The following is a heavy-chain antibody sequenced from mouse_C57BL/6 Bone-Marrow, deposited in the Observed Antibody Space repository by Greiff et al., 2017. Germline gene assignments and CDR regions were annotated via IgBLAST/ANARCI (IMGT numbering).Heavy chain of an antibody. J-gene: IGHJ1*03. CDR2: IYPRDGST. D-gene: IGHD1-1*01. CDR3: ARLEFDGSSGDWYFDV. Sequence: VQLQQSGPELVKPGASVKLSCKASGYTFTSYDINWVKQRPGQGLEWIGWIYPRDGSTKYNEEFKGKGTLTVDTYSSTAYMELHSLTSEVSAVYFCARLEFDGSSGDWYFDVWGTGTTVTVSS. CDR1: GYTFTSYD. V-gene: IGHV1-85*01.